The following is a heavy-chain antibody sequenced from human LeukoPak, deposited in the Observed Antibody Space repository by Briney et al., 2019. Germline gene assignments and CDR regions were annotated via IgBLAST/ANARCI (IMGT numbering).Heavy chain of an antibody. CDR1: GGSFSSYY. Sequence: SETLSLTCTVSGGSFSSYYWSWIRQPAGKGLEWIGRIYTSGSTNYNPSLKSRVTMSVDTSKNQFSLKLSSVTAADTAVYYCARVAGIYCSSTSCPSPYYYYMDVWGKGTTVTVSS. CDR2: IYTSGST. J-gene: IGHJ6*03. D-gene: IGHD2-2*01. CDR3: ARVAGIYCSSTSCPSPYYYYMDV. V-gene: IGHV4-4*07.